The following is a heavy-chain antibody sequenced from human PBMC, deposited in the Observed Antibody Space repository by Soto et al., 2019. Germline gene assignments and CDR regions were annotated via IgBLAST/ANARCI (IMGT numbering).Heavy chain of an antibody. D-gene: IGHD2-21*01. CDR2: IIPMFGTP. Sequence: QVQLVQSGAEVKKPGSSVKVSCKASGGTFSSHGITWVRQAPGQGLEWMGGIIPMFGTPKYAQRFQGRVSITADKPTTTAYRELSSLRSEDTAVYYCGIGSVVVMGAATGGLIYWGQGALVTVSS. CDR3: GIGSVVVMGAATGGLIY. J-gene: IGHJ4*02. V-gene: IGHV1-69*06. CDR1: GGTFSSHG.